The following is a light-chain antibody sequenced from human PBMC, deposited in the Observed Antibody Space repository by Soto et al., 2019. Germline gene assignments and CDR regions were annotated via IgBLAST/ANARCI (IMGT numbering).Light chain of an antibody. CDR2: AAS. J-gene: IGKJ2*01. CDR1: QSISNY. Sequence: DIQMTQSPSSLSASVGDRVTITCRASQSISNYLNWYQQKVGKAPKVLIYAASILQSGVPSRFSGSGSGTDFTLTINSLQPEDFATYYCQQSYSTPRTFGQGTKLEIK. V-gene: IGKV1-39*01. CDR3: QQSYSTPRT.